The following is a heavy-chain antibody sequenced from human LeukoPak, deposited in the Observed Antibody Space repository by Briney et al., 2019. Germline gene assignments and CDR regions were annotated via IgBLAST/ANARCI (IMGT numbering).Heavy chain of an antibody. CDR3: AKAPRWFGELAE. V-gene: IGHV3-23*01. Sequence: GGPLRLPCAASGFTFSSYAMSGVRQAPGKGLEGVSAISGSGGSTYYADSVKGRFTISRDNSKNTLYLQMNSLRAEDTAVYYCAKAPRWFGELAEWGQGTLVTVSS. CDR1: GFTFSSYA. CDR2: ISGSGGST. D-gene: IGHD3-10*01. J-gene: IGHJ4*02.